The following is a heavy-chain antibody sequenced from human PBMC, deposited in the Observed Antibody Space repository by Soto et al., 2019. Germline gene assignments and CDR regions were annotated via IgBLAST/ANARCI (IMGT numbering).Heavy chain of an antibody. CDR2: IFYSGST. V-gene: IGHV4-31*03. J-gene: IGHJ4*01. Sequence: PSETLSLTCTVSGGAISNSRYYWSWIRQHPGKGLEWIGYIFYSGSTYYNPSLKSRITISVDTSKNQFSLKVTSVTAADTAVYYCARDSHLSSSSSFDLWGHGTLVTVSS. CDR3: ARDSHLSSSSSFDL. D-gene: IGHD6-6*01. CDR1: GGAISNSRYY.